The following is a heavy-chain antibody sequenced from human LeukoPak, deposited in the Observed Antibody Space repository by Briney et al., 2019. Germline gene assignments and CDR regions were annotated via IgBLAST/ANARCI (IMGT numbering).Heavy chain of an antibody. Sequence: GGSLRLSCAASGFTFSSYSMNWVRQAPGKGLEWVSSISSSSSYIYYADSVKGRFTISRDNAKNSLYLQMSSLRAEDTAVYYCARDSGGYNPNYWGQGTLVTVSS. CDR3: ARDSGGYNPNY. D-gene: IGHD5-24*01. CDR1: GFTFSSYS. CDR2: ISSSSSYI. V-gene: IGHV3-21*01. J-gene: IGHJ4*02.